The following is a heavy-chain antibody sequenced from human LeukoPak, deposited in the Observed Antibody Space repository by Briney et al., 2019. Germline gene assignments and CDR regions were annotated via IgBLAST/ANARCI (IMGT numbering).Heavy chain of an antibody. CDR1: GDSVSSNSAA. Sequence: SQTLPLTCAISGDSVSSNSAAWNWIRQSPSRGLEWLGRTYYRSKWYNNYAISVKSRITINPDTSKNQFSLQLNSVTPEDTAVYYCARDLCTTSSCPNNWIDPWGQGILVTVSS. J-gene: IGHJ5*02. V-gene: IGHV6-1*01. CDR2: TYYRSKWYN. D-gene: IGHD2-2*01. CDR3: ARDLCTTSSCPNNWIDP.